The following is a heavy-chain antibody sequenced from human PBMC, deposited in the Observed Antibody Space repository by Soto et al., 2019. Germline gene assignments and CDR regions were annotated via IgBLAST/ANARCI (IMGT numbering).Heavy chain of an antibody. CDR2: IYNSGTT. J-gene: IGHJ3*02. D-gene: IGHD4-17*01. CDR3: ETDYGDYVGAFDI. V-gene: IGHV4-59*01. Sequence: ATLSLTCTVSGGAISSYYWSWIRQSPGKGLEWITHIYNSGTTNYNPSLKSRVTISVDTSKNQFSLKLRSVTAADTAVYYCETDYGDYVGAFDIWGQGTMVTVSS. CDR1: GGAISSYY.